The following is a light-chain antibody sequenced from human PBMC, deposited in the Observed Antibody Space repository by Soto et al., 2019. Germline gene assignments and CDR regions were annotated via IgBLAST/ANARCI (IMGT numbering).Light chain of an antibody. CDR1: QAISSN. V-gene: IGKV3D-11*01. CDR3: QQRSNWQGAT. J-gene: IGKJ4*01. Sequence: EIVMTHSPSTLSLSRVERATLSCSANQAISSNLAWYQQKPGQAPRLLIYGASTRATGIPDRFSGSGSGTDFTLTIRRLEPEDFAVYYCQQRSNWQGATFGGGTKVDIK. CDR2: GAS.